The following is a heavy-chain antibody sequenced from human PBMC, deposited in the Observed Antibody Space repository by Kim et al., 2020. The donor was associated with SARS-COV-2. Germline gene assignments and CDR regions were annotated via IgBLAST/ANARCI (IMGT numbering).Heavy chain of an antibody. V-gene: IGHV3-30-3*01. J-gene: IGHJ4*01. D-gene: IGHD3-22*01. CDR2: ISYDGSNK. CDR1: GFTFSSYA. Sequence: GGSLRLSCAASGFTFSSYAMHWVRQAPGKGLEWVAVISYDGSNKYYADSVKGRFTISRDNSKNTLYLQMNSLRAEDTAVYYCARDYYDSSGYSERGFDY. CDR3: ARDYYDSSGYSERGFDY.